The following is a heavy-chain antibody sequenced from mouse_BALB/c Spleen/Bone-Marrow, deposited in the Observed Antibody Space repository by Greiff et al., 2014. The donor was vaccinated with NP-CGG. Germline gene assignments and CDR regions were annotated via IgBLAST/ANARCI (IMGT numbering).Heavy chain of an antibody. CDR3: ARDKNYGSYWYFDV. D-gene: IGHD2-1*01. V-gene: IGHV7-3*02. CDR2: IRNKANGYTT. CDR1: GFTFTDYY. Sequence: EVQLVESGGGLVQPGGSLRLSCATSGFTFTDYYMSWVRQPPGKALEWLGFIRNKANGYTTEYSASVKGRFTISRDNSQGILYLQMNTLRAEDSATYYCARDKNYGSYWYFDVWGAGTTATVSS. J-gene: IGHJ1*01.